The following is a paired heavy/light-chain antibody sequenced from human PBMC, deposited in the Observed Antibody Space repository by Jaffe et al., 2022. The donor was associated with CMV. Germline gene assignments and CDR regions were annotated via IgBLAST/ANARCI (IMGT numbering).Heavy chain of an antibody. Sequence: QVQLQESGPGLVKPSETLSLTCSVSGDSIGTSSYYWGWIRQPPGKGLEWIGTIYNGGRTYYNPSLKSRVTISVDTSKNQVSLKLSSVTGADTAVYYCARGYTSSWYNSPPDPWGQGTLVTVSS. V-gene: IGHV4-39*01. CDR3: ARGYTSSWYNSPPDP. CDR1: GDSIGTSSYY. J-gene: IGHJ5*02. CDR2: IYNGGRT. D-gene: IGHD6-13*01.
Light chain of an antibody. CDR2: DAS. J-gene: IGKJ3*01. Sequence: EIMMTQSPATLSVSPGERATLSCRASQSISHNLAWYQQKPGQAPRLLIYDASTRATGIPARFSGSGSGTEFTLTISSLQSEDFAVYYCQQCNSWPFTFGPGTKVDI. V-gene: IGKV3-15*01. CDR1: QSISHN. CDR3: QQCNSWPFT.